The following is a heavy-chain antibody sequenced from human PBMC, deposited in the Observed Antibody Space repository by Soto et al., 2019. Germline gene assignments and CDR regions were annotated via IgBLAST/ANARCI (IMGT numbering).Heavy chain of an antibody. CDR2: IYYSGST. D-gene: IGHD3-10*01. CDR3: AAARKYGSGSYYPRGFDP. V-gene: IGHV4-31*03. J-gene: IGHJ5*02. CDR1: GGSISSGGYY. Sequence: SETLSLTCTVSGGSISSGGYYWSWIRQRPGKGLEWIGYIYYSGSTYYNPSLKSRVTISVDTSKNQFSLKLSSVTAADTAVYYCAAARKYGSGSYYPRGFDPWGQGTLVTVSS.